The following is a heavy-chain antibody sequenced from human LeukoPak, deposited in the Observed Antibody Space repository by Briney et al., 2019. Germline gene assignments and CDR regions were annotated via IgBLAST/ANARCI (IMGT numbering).Heavy chain of an antibody. J-gene: IGHJ4*02. Sequence: PGGSLRLSCAASGFTFDDYAMHWVRQAPGKGLEWVSGISWNSGSIGYADSVKGRFTISRDNAKNSLYLQMNSLRAEDTALYYCAKGRGYSYGYAFDYWAREPWSPSPQ. D-gene: IGHD5-18*01. CDR2: ISWNSGSI. CDR1: GFTFDDYA. CDR3: AKGRGYSYGYAFDY. V-gene: IGHV3-9*01.